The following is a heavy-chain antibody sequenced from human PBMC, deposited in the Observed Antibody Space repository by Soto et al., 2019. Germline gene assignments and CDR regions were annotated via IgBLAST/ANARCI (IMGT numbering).Heavy chain of an antibody. J-gene: IGHJ4*02. V-gene: IGHV3-23*01. CDR1: GFTFSTYA. Sequence: EVQLLESGGRLVQPGGSLRLSCAASGFTFSTYAMSWVRQAPGKGLEWVSAISGSGGSTYYADPVKGRFTISRDNSKNTLYLQMNSLRAGDTAVYYCAKDLGELALDYWGQGTLVTVSS. CDR3: AKDLGELALDY. CDR2: ISGSGGST. D-gene: IGHD3-10*01.